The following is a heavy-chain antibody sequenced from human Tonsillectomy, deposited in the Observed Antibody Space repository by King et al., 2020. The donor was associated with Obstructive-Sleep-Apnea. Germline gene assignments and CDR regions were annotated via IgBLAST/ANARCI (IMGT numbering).Heavy chain of an antibody. V-gene: IGHV3-49*03. CDR1: GFTFGDYA. Sequence: VQLVESGGGLIQPGRSLRLSCTTSGFTFGDYAMSWFRQAPGKGLEWVGFTRRKAHGGTTEYAASVKGRFTISRDDSKSIAYLQLNSLNSEDTAVYYCSGDYGVDNDYGLDVWGLGTTVIVSS. D-gene: IGHD1-1*01. J-gene: IGHJ6*02. CDR2: TRRKAHGGTT. CDR3: SGDYGVDNDYGLDV.